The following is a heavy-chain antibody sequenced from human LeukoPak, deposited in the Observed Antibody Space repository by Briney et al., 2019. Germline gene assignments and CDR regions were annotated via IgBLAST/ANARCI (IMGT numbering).Heavy chain of an antibody. CDR1: GGSISSHY. V-gene: IGHV4-59*11. J-gene: IGHJ4*02. CDR2: IYYSWTT. CDR3: ARGTGFYDSSGHYYWGYFDS. Sequence: SETLSLTCTVSGGSISSHYWSWFRQTPGERPEWIAFIYYSWTTNYNPSLKGRVTISIDSSKNQFSLKLSSVTAADTAIYYCARGTGFYDSSGHYYWGYFDSWSQGTLVPVS. D-gene: IGHD3-22*01.